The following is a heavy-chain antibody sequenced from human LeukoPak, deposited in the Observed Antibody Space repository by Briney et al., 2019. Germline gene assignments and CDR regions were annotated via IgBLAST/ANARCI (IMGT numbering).Heavy chain of an antibody. D-gene: IGHD5/OR15-5a*01. CDR3: ARFVYRLFDF. J-gene: IGHJ4*02. CDR1: GFTFSTSW. Sequence: GGSLRLSCVASGFTFSTSWMNWVRQAPGKGLEWVAHIKYDGSEGYYVDSVKGRFTISSDNNENSLYRQMDNVRAGDTAVYYWARFVYRLFDFWGQGTLVSVSS. CDR2: IKYDGSEG. V-gene: IGHV3-7*01.